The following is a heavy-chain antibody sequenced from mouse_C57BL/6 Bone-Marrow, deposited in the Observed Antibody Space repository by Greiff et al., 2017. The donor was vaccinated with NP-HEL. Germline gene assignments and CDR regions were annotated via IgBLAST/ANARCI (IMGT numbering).Heavy chain of an antibody. V-gene: IGHV1-15*01. CDR1: GYTFTDYE. Sequence: QVQLQQSGAELVRPGASVKLSCKASGYTFTDYEMHWVKQTPVHGLEWIGAIRPGTGGTAYNQKFKGKAILTADKSSSPAYMDLRSLTAEDSAVYDCTRGTTVVAPCAMDYWGQGTSVTVSS. J-gene: IGHJ4*01. CDR3: TRGTTVVAPCAMDY. CDR2: IRPGTGGT. D-gene: IGHD1-1*01.